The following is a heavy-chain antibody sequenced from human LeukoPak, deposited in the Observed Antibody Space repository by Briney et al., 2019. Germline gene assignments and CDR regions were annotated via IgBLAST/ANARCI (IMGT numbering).Heavy chain of an antibody. CDR3: ASYDTGYSSGWYSWFDP. CDR2: INHSGST. J-gene: IGHJ5*02. CDR1: GGSFSGYY. D-gene: IGHD6-19*01. Sequence: SETLSLTCAVYGGSFSGYYWGWIRQPPGKGLEWIGEINHSGSTNYNPSLKSRVTISVDTSKNQFSLKLSSVTAADTAVYYCASYDTGYSSGWYSWFDPWGQGTLVTVSS. V-gene: IGHV4-34*01.